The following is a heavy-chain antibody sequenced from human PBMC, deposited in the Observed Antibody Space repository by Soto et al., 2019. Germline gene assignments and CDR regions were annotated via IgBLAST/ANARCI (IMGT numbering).Heavy chain of an antibody. Sequence: GGSLRLSCAASGFTFSSYAMSWVRQAPGKGLEWVSAISGSGGSTYYADSVKGRFTISRDNSKNTLYLQMNSLRAEDTAVYYCARDITNLVAFDYWGQGTLVTVSS. CDR2: ISGSGGST. D-gene: IGHD3-3*01. CDR1: GFTFSSYA. V-gene: IGHV3-23*01. CDR3: ARDITNLVAFDY. J-gene: IGHJ4*02.